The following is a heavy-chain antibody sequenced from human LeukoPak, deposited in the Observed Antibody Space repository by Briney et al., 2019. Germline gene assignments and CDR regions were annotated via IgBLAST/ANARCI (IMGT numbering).Heavy chain of an antibody. V-gene: IGHV3-74*01. CDR3: ARDGYSFGHDFDY. CDR1: GFTFSSYW. Sequence: TGGSLRLSYAASGFTFSSYWMHWVRHTPGKGLVWVSRIKSDGSSTSYADSVKGRFTISRDNAKNTLYLQMNSLRAEDTAVYYCARDGYSFGHDFDYWGQGTLVTVSS. D-gene: IGHD5-18*01. J-gene: IGHJ4*02. CDR2: IKSDGSST.